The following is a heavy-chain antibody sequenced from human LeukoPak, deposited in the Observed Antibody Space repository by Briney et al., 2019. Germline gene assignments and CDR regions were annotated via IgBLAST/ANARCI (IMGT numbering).Heavy chain of an antibody. CDR1: GYTFTSYD. D-gene: IGHD5-12*01. CDR2: MNPNSGNT. Sequence: ASVKVSCKVSGYTFTSYDINWVRQATGQGLEWMGWMNPNSGNTGYAQRFQGRVTMTRNTSISTAYMELSSLRSEDTAVYYCARGRKWLRSTLYWGQGTLVTVSS. J-gene: IGHJ4*02. CDR3: ARGRKWLRSTLY. V-gene: IGHV1-8*01.